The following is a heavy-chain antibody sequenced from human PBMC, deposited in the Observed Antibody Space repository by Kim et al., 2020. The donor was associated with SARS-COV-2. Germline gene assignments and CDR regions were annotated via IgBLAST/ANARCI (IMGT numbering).Heavy chain of an antibody. V-gene: IGHV1-3*01. CDR3: ARDGGGTMVRGVMVAIYGMDV. J-gene: IGHJ6*02. CDR1: GYTFTSYA. CDR2: INAGNGNT. Sequence: ASVKVSCKASGYTFTSYAMHWVRQAPGQRLEWMGWINAGNGNTKYSQKFQGRVTITRDTSASTAYMELSSLRSEDTAVYYCARDGGGTMVRGVMVAIYGMDVWGQGTTVTVSS. D-gene: IGHD3-10*01.